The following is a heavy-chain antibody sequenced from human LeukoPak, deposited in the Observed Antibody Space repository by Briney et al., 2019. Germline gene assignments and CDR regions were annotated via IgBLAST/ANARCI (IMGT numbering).Heavy chain of an antibody. J-gene: IGHJ4*02. V-gene: IGHV4-34*01. Sequence: SSETLSLTCAVYGGSFSGYYWSWIRQPPGKGLEWIGEINHSGSTNYNPSLKSRVTISIDTSKRQFSLKLSSVTAADTAVYYCARGGHRRKIDYWGQGTLVTVSS. CDR3: ARGGHRRKIDY. CDR1: GGSFSGYY. CDR2: INHSGST.